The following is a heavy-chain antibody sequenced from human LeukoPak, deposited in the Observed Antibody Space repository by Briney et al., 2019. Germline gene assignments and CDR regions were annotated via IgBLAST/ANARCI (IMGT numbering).Heavy chain of an antibody. V-gene: IGHV3-7*01. CDR2: IKQDGSEK. J-gene: IGHJ4*02. CDR1: GFTFSRFW. CDR3: AGSLRGGDYYY. D-gene: IGHD4-17*01. Sequence: GGSLRLSCAASGFTFSRFWMSWVRQAPGKGLEWVANIKQDGSEKYYVDSVKGRFTISRDNAKNSLYLQMNSLRAEDTAVYYCAGSLRGGDYYYWGQGTLVTVSS.